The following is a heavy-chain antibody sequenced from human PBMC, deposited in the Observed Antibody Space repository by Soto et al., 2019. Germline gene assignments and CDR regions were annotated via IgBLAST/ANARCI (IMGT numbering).Heavy chain of an antibody. V-gene: IGHV3-11*04. CDR2: ISSSGSTI. J-gene: IGHJ3*02. CDR1: GFTFSNAW. CDR3: ARDDTGDAFDI. D-gene: IGHD2-8*02. Sequence: GGSLRLSCAASGFTFSNAWMSWVRQAPGKGLEWVSYISSSGSTIYYADSVKGRFTISRDNAKNSLYLQMNSLRAEDTAVYYCARDDTGDAFDIWGQGTMVTVSS.